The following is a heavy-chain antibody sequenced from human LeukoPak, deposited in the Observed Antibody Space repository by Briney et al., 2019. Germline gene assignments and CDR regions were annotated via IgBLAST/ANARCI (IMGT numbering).Heavy chain of an antibody. CDR1: GGTLSSYA. CDR2: IIPIFGTA. Sequence: SVKVSCKASGGTLSSYAISWVRQAPGQGLEWMGRIIPIFGTANYAQKFQGRVTITTDESTSTAYMELSSLRSEDTAVYYCARGKAPGYFDYWGRGTLVTVSS. CDR3: ARGKAPGYFDY. J-gene: IGHJ4*02. V-gene: IGHV1-69*05.